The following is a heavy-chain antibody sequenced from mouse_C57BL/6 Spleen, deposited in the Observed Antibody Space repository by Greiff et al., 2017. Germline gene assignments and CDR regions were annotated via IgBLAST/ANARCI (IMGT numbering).Heavy chain of an antibody. CDR2: IDPSDSYT. D-gene: IGHD1-1*01. CDR3: ARVTTVFEY. J-gene: IGHJ2*01. CDR1: GYTFTSYW. Sequence: VQLQQPGAELVKPGASVKLSCKASGYTFTSYWMQWVKQRPGQGLEWIGEIDPSDSYTNYNQKFKGKATLTVDTSSSTAYMQLSSLTSEDSAVYYCARVTTVFEYWGQGTTLTVSS. V-gene: IGHV1-50*01.